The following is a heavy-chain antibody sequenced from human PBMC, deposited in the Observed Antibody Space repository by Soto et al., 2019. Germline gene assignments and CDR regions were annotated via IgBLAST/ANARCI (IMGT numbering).Heavy chain of an antibody. CDR1: EFTFSGYW. D-gene: IGHD3-16*02. J-gene: IGHJ4*01. CDR2: INTDGTTT. V-gene: IGHV3-74*01. Sequence: GGSLRLSCTVSEFTFSGYWMHWVRQAPGKGLVWVSRINTDGTTTNYADSVKGRFTISRDNARNTLYLQMNSLRGEDTAVYYCATAGNYRFDTWGHGTLVTVSS. CDR3: ATAGNYRFDT.